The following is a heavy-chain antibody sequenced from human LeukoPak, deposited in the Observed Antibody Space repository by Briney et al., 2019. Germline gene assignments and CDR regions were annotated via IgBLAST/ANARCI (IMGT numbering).Heavy chain of an antibody. J-gene: IGHJ4*02. CDR1: GFTFSSYW. V-gene: IGHV3-7*01. D-gene: IGHD3-10*01. CDR3: ARLRILTPSAHFDY. CDR2: IKQDGSEK. Sequence: GGSLRLSCAASGFTFSSYWMSWVRQAPGKGLEWVANIKQDGSEKYYVDSVKGRFTISRDNAKNSLYLQMNNLRAEDTAVYYCARLRILTPSAHFDYWGQGTLVTVSS.